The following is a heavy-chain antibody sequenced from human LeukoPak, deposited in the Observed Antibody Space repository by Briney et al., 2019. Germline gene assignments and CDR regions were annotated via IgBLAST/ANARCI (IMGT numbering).Heavy chain of an antibody. V-gene: IGHV3-11*04. CDR2: ISRSGTTI. CDR3: ARDRIYYGSGSRFDY. CDR1: GFTFNDYY. J-gene: IGHJ4*02. Sequence: GGSLRLSCAASGFTFNDYYMCWIRQASGRGLEWVSYISRSGTTIYYADSVKGRFTISRDNAKNSLFLQMNSLRAEDTAVYYCARDRIYYGSGSRFDYWGQGTLVTVSS. D-gene: IGHD3-10*01.